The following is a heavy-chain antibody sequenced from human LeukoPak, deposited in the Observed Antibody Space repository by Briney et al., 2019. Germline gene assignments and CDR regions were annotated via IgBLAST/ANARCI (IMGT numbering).Heavy chain of an antibody. Sequence: PSETLSLTCTVSGGSVSGYYWSWIRQPPGKGLEWIGFIYYSRTTSYNPSLKSRVTISVDTSKDQFSLKLSSVSAADTAVYYCARGSIAAAGSDNIDYWGQGTLVTVSS. D-gene: IGHD6-13*01. CDR2: IYYSRTT. CDR3: ARGSIAAAGSDNIDY. CDR1: GGSVSGYY. V-gene: IGHV4-59*02. J-gene: IGHJ4*02.